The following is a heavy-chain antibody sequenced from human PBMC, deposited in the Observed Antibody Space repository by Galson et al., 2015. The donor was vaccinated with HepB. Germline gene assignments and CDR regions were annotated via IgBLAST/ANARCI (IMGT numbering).Heavy chain of an antibody. CDR3: AIELTVTTDY. CDR2: IEQDGSEK. CDR1: GFTFTNFW. J-gene: IGHJ4*02. Sequence: SLRLSCAASGFTFTNFWMSWVRQAPGKGLEWVANIEQDGSEKNYVDSVKGRFTISRDNAKSFLYLQMNSLRAEDTAVYYCAIELTVTTDYWGQGTLVTVSS. V-gene: IGHV3-7*01. D-gene: IGHD4-17*01.